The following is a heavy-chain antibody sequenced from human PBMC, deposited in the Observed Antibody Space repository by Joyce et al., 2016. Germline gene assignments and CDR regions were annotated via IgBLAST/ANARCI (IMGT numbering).Heavy chain of an antibody. V-gene: IGHV1-2*02. CDR3: AREKYSSAWYFDY. Sequence: QVQLVQSGAEVKRPGASVKVSCKTSGYGFSDYFIHWVRQDPGQGLEWMGWINPKNGGTKYAQKFQGRVTITRDTSISTSYMDLRRLRSDDTATYFCAREKYSSAWYFDYWGQGTLVTVSS. D-gene: IGHD6-19*01. CDR2: INPKNGGT. CDR1: GYGFSDYF. J-gene: IGHJ4*02.